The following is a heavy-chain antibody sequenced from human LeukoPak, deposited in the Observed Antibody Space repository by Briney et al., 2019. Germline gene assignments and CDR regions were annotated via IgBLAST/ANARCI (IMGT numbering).Heavy chain of an antibody. J-gene: IGHJ6*03. D-gene: IGHD3-3*01. Sequence: SSETLSLTCTVSGGSISRYYWSWIRQPPGKGLEWIGYISYSGSTNYNPSLKSRVTISVDTSKNQFSLKLSSVTAADTAVYYCAGTLGYDFWSGYDYYYYYMDVWGKGTTVTVSS. V-gene: IGHV4-59*12. CDR2: ISYSGST. CDR3: AGTLGYDFWSGYDYYYYYMDV. CDR1: GGSISRYY.